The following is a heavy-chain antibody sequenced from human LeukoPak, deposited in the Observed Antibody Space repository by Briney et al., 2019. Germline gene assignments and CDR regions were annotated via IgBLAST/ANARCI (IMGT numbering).Heavy chain of an antibody. CDR3: ATMVRGVIIGGDY. D-gene: IGHD3-10*01. J-gene: IGHJ4*02. V-gene: IGHV3-7*01. Sequence: GGSLRLSCAASGFTFSSYWMSWVRQAPGKGLEWVANIKQDGSEKYYVDSVKGRFTISRDNAKNSLYLQMNSLRAEDTAVYYRATMVRGVIIGGDYWGQGTLVTVSS. CDR2: IKQDGSEK. CDR1: GFTFSSYW.